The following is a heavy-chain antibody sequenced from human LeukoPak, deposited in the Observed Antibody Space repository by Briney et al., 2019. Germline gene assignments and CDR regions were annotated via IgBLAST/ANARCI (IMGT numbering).Heavy chain of an antibody. J-gene: IGHJ5*02. CDR2: IYYSGSA. CDR1: GGSISTYY. CDR3: ARNRYYYGSGNYGVPNWFDP. D-gene: IGHD3-10*01. V-gene: IGHV4-59*08. Sequence: SETLSLTCSVSGGSISTYYWSWIRQPPGKGLEWIGYIYYSGSANYNPSLKSRVTISVDTSKNQFSLKLSSVTAADTAMYYCARNRYYYGSGNYGVPNWFDPWGQGTLVTVSS.